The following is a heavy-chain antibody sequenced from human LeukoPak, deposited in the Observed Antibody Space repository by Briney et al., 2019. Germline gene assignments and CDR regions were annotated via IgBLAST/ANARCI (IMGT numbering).Heavy chain of an antibody. CDR1: GSTFSSYA. V-gene: IGHV3-23*01. CDR2: ISGSGGST. D-gene: IGHD2-2*02. J-gene: IGHJ4*02. Sequence: GGSLRLSCAASGSTFSSYAMSWVRQAPGKGLEWVSAISGSGGSTYYADSVKGRFTISRDNSKNTLYLQMNSLRAEDTAVYYCAKGYCSSTSCYNSFDYWGQGTLVTVSS. CDR3: AKGYCSSTSCYNSFDY.